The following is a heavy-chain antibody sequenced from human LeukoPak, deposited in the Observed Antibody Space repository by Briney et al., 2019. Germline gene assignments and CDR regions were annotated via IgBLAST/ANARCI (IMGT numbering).Heavy chain of an antibody. CDR2: IDFTSRYV. CDR3: ARGTVHRRVLDY. CDR1: GFTFSSYS. D-gene: IGHD4-11*01. V-gene: IGHV3-21*01. Sequence: GGSLRLSCAASGFTFSSYSMNWVRQAPGKGLEWVSSIDFTSRYVYNADSVKGRFTTSRDNAENSLDLQMNSLKVEDTAVYYCARGTVHRRVLDYWGQGTLVTVSS. J-gene: IGHJ4*02.